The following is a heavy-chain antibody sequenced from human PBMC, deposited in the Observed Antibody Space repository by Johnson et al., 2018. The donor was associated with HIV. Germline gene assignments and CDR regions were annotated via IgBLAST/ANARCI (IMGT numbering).Heavy chain of an antibody. V-gene: IGHV3-30*04. CDR2: ISYDGSNK. Sequence: HVQLVESGGGVVQPGRSLRLSCAASGFTFSSYAMHWVRQAPGKGLEWVAVISYDGSNKYYADSVKGRFTISRDNSKNTLYLQMNSLGAEDTAVYYCARGIAVSNWVDIWGQGTMVTVSS. J-gene: IGHJ3*02. CDR1: GFTFSSYA. CDR3: ARGIAVSNWVDI. D-gene: IGHD6-19*01.